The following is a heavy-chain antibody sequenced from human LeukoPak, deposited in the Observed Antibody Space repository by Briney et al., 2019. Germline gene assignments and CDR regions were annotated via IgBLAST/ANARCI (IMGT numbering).Heavy chain of an antibody. D-gene: IGHD1-26*01. Sequence: GGSLRLSCAASGFTFSSYAMSWVRQAPGKGLEWVSAISGSGGSTYYADSVKGRFTISRDNAKNSLYLQMNSLRAEDTAVYYCARDSGSYLADWGQGTLVTVSS. V-gene: IGHV3-23*01. J-gene: IGHJ4*02. CDR3: ARDSGSYLAD. CDR1: GFTFSSYA. CDR2: ISGSGGST.